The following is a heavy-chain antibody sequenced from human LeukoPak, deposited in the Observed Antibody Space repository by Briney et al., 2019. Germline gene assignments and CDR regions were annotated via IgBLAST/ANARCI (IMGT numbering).Heavy chain of an antibody. D-gene: IGHD5-12*01. J-gene: IGHJ4*02. CDR1: GFTYSSYS. V-gene: IGHV3-21*01. CDR2: ISRSRSYI. Sequence: GGSLTLSCAASGFTYSSYSVIWVRQARGKGREWVASISRSRSYIYYPDPVKGRYTISRDNAKNSLSLQINSLRAEDTAVYYCAREESGYDSPYFDYWGQGTLVTVSS. CDR3: AREESGYDSPYFDY.